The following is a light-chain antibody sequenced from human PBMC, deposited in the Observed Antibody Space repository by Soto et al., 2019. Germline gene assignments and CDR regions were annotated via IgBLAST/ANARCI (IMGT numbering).Light chain of an antibody. V-gene: IGKV2-28*01. Sequence: DIVMTQSPLSLPVTPGAPASISCRSSQSLLHSNGYNYLDWYLQKPGQSPQLLIYLGSNRASGVPDRFSGSGSGTDFTLKISRVEAEDVGVYYCMQALQTPYTFGQGTKPEIK. CDR1: QSLLHSNGYNY. CDR3: MQALQTPYT. J-gene: IGKJ2*01. CDR2: LGS.